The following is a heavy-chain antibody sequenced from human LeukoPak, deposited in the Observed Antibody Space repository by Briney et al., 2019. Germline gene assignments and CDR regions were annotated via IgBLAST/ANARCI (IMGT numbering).Heavy chain of an antibody. V-gene: IGHV3-30*02. D-gene: IGHD3-10*01. CDR2: IRYDGSNK. Sequence: SGGSLRLSCAASGFTFSIYGMHWVRQAPGKGLEWVAFIRYDGSNKYYADSVKGRFTISRDNSKNTLYLQMNSLRAEETAVYYCAKDQLWFGELFPYDYWGQGTLVTVSS. CDR1: GFTFSIYG. J-gene: IGHJ4*02. CDR3: AKDQLWFGELFPYDY.